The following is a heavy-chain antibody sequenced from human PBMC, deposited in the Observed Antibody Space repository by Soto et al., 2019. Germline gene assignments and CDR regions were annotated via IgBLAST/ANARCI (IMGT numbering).Heavy chain of an antibody. CDR2: ISWNSGSI. V-gene: IGHV3-9*01. CDR3: AKGLQPADIGYPFDY. J-gene: IGHJ4*02. D-gene: IGHD2-2*01. CDR1: GFTFDDYA. Sequence: EVQLVESGGGLVQPGRSLRLSCAASGFTFDDYAMHWVRQAPGKGLEWVSGISWNSGSIGYADSVKGRFTISRDNAKNSLYLQMNSLRAEDTALYYCAKGLQPADIGYPFDYWGQGTLVTVSS.